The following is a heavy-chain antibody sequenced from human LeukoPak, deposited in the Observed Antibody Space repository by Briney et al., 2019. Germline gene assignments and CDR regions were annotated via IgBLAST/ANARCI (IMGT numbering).Heavy chain of an antibody. CDR1: GFTFTNAW. V-gene: IGHV3-15*01. Sequence: GGSLRLSCAASGFTFTNAWMSWVRQAPGKGLEWVGRIKSKTDGGTTDYAAPVKGRFTISRDDSKNTLYLQMNSLKTEDTAVYYCTTVGTMVRGLTRDYWGQGTLVTVSS. J-gene: IGHJ4*02. D-gene: IGHD3-10*01. CDR2: IKSKTDGGTT. CDR3: TTVGTMVRGLTRDY.